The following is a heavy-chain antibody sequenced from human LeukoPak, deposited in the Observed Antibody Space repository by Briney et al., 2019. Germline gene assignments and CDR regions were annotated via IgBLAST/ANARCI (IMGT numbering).Heavy chain of an antibody. CDR3: AREPGGAGYSGYDPFDY. J-gene: IGHJ4*02. CDR2: ITSSSSYT. CDR1: GITFSNYN. V-gene: IGHV3-21*01. Sequence: GGSLRLSCAAPGITFSNYNMNWVRQAPGRGLEWISSITSSSSYTFYADSVKGRFTISRDNAKNSLYLQMNSLRAEDTAVYYCAREPGGAGYSGYDPFDYWGQGTLVTVSS. D-gene: IGHD5-12*01.